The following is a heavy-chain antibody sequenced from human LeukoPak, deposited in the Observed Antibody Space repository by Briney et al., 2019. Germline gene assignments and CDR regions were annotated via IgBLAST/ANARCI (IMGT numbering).Heavy chain of an antibody. CDR3: AKDQEYYYDSSGYWVY. D-gene: IGHD3-22*01. Sequence: GGSLRLSCAPSGFIFSTYSMNWVRQAPGKGLEWVSYIGSTGDYIFYADSVKGRFTISRDNAKNSLYLQMNSLRAEDTAVYYCAKDQEYYYDSSGYWVYWGQGTLVTVSS. J-gene: IGHJ4*02. CDR1: GFIFSTYS. V-gene: IGHV3-21*01. CDR2: IGSTGDYI.